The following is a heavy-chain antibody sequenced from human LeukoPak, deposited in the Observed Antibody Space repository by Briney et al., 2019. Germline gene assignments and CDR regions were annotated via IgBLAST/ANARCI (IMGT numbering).Heavy chain of an antibody. Sequence: PSETLSLTCTVSGGSISHYYWGWIRQPPGKGLEWIGSIYYSGSAYYNPSLKSRVTISVDTSKNQFSLRVSSMTAADTAVYFCARNADVTVASVTFDYWGQGTLSPSPQ. J-gene: IGHJ4*02. V-gene: IGHV4-39*01. CDR3: ARNADVTVASVTFDY. D-gene: IGHD6-19*01. CDR1: GGSISHYY. CDR2: IYYSGSA.